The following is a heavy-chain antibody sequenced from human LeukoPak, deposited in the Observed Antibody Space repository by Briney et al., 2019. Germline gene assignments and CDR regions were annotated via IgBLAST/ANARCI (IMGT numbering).Heavy chain of an antibody. CDR2: ISAYNGNT. V-gene: IGHV1-18*01. CDR1: GYTFTSYG. J-gene: IGHJ6*02. D-gene: IGHD2-2*01. Sequence: ASVTVSCTASGYTFTSYGISWVRQAPGQGLEWMGWISAYNGNTNYAQKLQGRVTMTTDTSTSTAYMELRSLRSDDTAVYYCARVVPAARTRLWYYYYGMDVWGQGTTVTVSS. CDR3: ARVVPAARTRLWYYYYGMDV.